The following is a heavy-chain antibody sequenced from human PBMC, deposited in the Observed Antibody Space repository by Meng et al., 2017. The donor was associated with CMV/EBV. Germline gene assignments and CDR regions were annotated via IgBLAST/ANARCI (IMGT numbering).Heavy chain of an antibody. CDR2: ISGSGDGT. CDR1: GFILSNYG. CDR3: ARGDY. Sequence: GGSLRLSCAASGFILSNYGMTWVRQGPGKRLEWVSAISGSGDGTHFAESVKGRFTISRDNTQNTLYLQMNSLRAEDTAVYYCARGDYWGQGTLVTVSS. V-gene: IGHV3-23*01. J-gene: IGHJ4*02.